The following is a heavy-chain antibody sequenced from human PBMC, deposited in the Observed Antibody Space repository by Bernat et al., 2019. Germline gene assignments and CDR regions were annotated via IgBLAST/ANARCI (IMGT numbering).Heavy chain of an antibody. CDR1: GFTFSSYA. Sequence: EVQLLESGGGLVQPGGSLRLSCAASGFTFSSYAMSWVRQAPGKGLEWVSAISGSGGSTYYADSVKGRFTISRDNSKNTLYLQMNSLRAEDTAVYYCAKDAVAGTGGGPNFDYWGQGTLVTVS. V-gene: IGHV3-23*01. CDR2: ISGSGGST. CDR3: AKDAVAGTGGGPNFDY. J-gene: IGHJ4*02. D-gene: IGHD6-19*01.